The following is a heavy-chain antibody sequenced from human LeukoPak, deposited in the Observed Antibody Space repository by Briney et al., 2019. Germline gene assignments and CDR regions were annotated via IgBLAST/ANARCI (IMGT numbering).Heavy chain of an antibody. CDR1: GGTFSSYA. D-gene: IGHD3-22*01. V-gene: IGHV1-69*04. J-gene: IGHJ4*02. CDR3: ASLSSYYDSSGYY. CDR2: IIPILGIA. Sequence: LVKVSCKASGGTFSSYAISWVRQAPGQGLEWMGRIIPILGIANYAQKFQGRVTITADKSTSTAYMELSSLRSEDTAVYYCASLSSYYDSSGYYWGQGTLVTVSS.